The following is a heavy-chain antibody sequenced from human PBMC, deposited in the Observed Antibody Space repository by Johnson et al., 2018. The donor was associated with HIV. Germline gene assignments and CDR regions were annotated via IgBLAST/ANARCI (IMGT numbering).Heavy chain of an antibody. D-gene: IGHD3-10*01. J-gene: IGHJ3*01. CDR1: RFTVSSNY. V-gene: IGHV3-66*02. CDR3: ARDSGLRAFDV. CDR2: IYSGGST. Sequence: VQLVESGGGLVQPGGSLRLSCAASRFTVSSNYMTWVRQAPGKGLEWVSVIYSGGSTYYADSVKGRFTISRDLSENTLYLQMNSLRAEDTALYYCARDSGLRAFDVWGQGTLVTVSS.